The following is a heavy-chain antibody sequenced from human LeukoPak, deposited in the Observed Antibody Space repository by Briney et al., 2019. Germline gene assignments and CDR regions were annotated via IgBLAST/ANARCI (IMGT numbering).Heavy chain of an antibody. V-gene: IGHV4-59*01. J-gene: IGHJ4*02. CDR1: GGSISSYY. D-gene: IGHD4-17*01. Sequence: SETLSLTCTVSGGSISSYYWSWIRQPPGKGLEWIGYIYYSGSTNYNPSLKSRVTISVDTSKNQFPLKLSSVTAADTAVYYCAARPWSDYGDYHFDYWGQGTLVTVSS. CDR2: IYYSGST. CDR3: AARPWSDYGDYHFDY.